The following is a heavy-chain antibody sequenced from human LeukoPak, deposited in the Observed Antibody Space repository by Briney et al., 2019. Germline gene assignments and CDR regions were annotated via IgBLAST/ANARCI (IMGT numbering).Heavy chain of an antibody. CDR2: ISGSGGST. CDR3: AKDHLPGIVVADRDY. Sequence: GGSLRLSCAASGFTFSRYGMSWVRQAPGKGLEWVSAISGSGGSTYHADSVKGRFTISRDNSKNTLYLQINSLRAEDTAVYYCAKDHLPGIVVADRDYWGQGTLVTVSS. V-gene: IGHV3-23*01. D-gene: IGHD6-19*01. CDR1: GFTFSRYG. J-gene: IGHJ4*02.